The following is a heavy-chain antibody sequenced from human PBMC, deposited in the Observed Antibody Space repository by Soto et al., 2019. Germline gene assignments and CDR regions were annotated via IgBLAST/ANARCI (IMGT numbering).Heavy chain of an antibody. CDR2: INAGNGNT. CDR1: GYTFTSYA. V-gene: IGHV1-3*01. CDR3: ARVGVGYCSGGSCFDY. J-gene: IGHJ4*02. Sequence: ASVKVSCKASGYTFTSYAMRWVRQAPGQRLEWMGWINAGNGNTKYSQKFQGRVTITRDTSASTAYMELSSLRSEDTAVYYCARVGVGYCSGGSCFDYWGQGTLVTVSS. D-gene: IGHD2-15*01.